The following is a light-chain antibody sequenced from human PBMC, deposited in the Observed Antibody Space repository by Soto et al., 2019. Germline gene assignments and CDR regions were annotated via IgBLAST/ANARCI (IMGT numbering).Light chain of an antibody. V-gene: IGKV1-5*03. CDR3: QQYDNYPLT. Sequence: DIRMAQSPSTLSANVGDRVRITCRASQTISIWLAWYQQKPGKAPNLLIYQASTLETGVPSRFSGSGSGTEFTLTISGLQPDDFATYYCQQYDNYPLTFGGGTKVEI. CDR1: QTISIW. CDR2: QAS. J-gene: IGKJ4*01.